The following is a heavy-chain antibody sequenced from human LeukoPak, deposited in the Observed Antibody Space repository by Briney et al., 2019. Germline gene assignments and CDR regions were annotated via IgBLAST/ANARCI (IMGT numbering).Heavy chain of an antibody. CDR1: GFTFSDYY. Sequence: GGSLRLSCAASGFTFSDYYMSWIRQAPGKGLEWVSYISSSGSTIYYADSVKGRFTISRDNAKNSLYLQMNSLRAEDTAVYYCAKAGIASSSAPYFDYWGQGTLVTVSS. V-gene: IGHV3-11*01. CDR2: ISSSGSTI. J-gene: IGHJ4*02. CDR3: AKAGIASSSAPYFDY. D-gene: IGHD6-13*01.